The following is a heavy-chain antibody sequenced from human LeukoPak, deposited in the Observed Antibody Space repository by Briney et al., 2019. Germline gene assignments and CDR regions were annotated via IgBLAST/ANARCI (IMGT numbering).Heavy chain of an antibody. Sequence: PGGSLRLSCAASGFXFSSHWIHWVRQGPGKGLVWVSRINSDGSSTGYEDSVKGRFTISRDNAKNTLDLQMNNLRAEDTAVYYCARAGEGLQSYGFDMWGQGTKVSVST. V-gene: IGHV3-74*01. J-gene: IGHJ3*02. D-gene: IGHD4-11*01. CDR3: ARAGEGLQSYGFDM. CDR2: INSDGSST. CDR1: GFXFSSHW.